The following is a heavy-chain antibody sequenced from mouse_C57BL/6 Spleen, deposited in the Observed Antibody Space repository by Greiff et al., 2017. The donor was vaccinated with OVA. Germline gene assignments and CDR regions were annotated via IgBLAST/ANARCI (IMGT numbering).Heavy chain of an antibody. CDR1: GYTFTDYY. D-gene: IGHD2-3*01. J-gene: IGHJ3*01. V-gene: IGHV1-26*01. CDR2: INPNNGGT. Sequence: EVQLQQSGPELVKPGASVKISCKASGYTFTDYYMNWVRQSHGKSLEWIGDINPNNGGTSYKQKFKGKATLTVDKSYSTAYMELRSLTSEDSAVYYGARGDCYYKTWFAYWGQGTLVTVSA. CDR3: ARGDCYYKTWFAY.